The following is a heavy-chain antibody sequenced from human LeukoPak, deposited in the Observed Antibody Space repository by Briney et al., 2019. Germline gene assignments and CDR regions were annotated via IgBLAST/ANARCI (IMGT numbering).Heavy chain of an antibody. CDR1: GYTFTSYD. Sequence: ASVKVSCKASGYTFTSYDINWVRQATGQGLEWMGWMNPNSGNTGYAQKFQGRVTMTRNISISTAYMELSSLRSEDTAVYYCARVGGSSNWNYDDAFDIWGQGTMVTVSS. CDR2: MNPNSGNT. V-gene: IGHV1-8*01. J-gene: IGHJ3*02. D-gene: IGHD1-7*01. CDR3: ARVGGSSNWNYDDAFDI.